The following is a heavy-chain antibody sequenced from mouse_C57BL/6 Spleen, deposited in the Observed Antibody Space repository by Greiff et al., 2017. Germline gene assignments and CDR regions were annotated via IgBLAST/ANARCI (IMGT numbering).Heavy chain of an antibody. V-gene: IGHV1-64*01. J-gene: IGHJ2*01. CDR3: ARRVPLYYFDY. Sequence: QVQLQQPGAELVKPGASVKLSCKASGYTFTSYWMHWVKQRPGQGLEWIGMIHPNSGSTNYNEKFKSKATLTVDKSSSTAYMQLSSLTTEDSAIYYCARRVPLYYFDYWGQGTTLTVSS. CDR2: IHPNSGST. CDR1: GYTFTSYW.